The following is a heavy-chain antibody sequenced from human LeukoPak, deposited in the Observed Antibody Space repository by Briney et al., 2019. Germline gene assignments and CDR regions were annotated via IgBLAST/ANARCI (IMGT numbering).Heavy chain of an antibody. CDR2: IYYSGST. CDR1: GGSISSYY. J-gene: IGHJ4*02. V-gene: IGHV4-30-4*01. CDR3: ARARRSVVVVPAFPDY. Sequence: SETLSLTCTVSGGSISSYYWSWIRQPPGKGLEWIGYIYYSGSTYYNPSLKSRVTISVDTSKNQFSLKLSSVTAADTAVYYCARARRSVVVVPAFPDYWGQGTLVTVSS. D-gene: IGHD2-2*01.